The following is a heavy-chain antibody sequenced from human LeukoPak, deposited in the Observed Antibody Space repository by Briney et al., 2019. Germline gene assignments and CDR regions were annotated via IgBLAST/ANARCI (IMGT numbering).Heavy chain of an antibody. V-gene: IGHV2-5*08. Sequence: TLSLTCTVSGGSISSGDYYWSWIRQPPGKALEWLALIYWDDDKRYSPSLKSRLTITKDTSKNQVVLTMTNMDPVDTATYYCAHYDFWSGYSSWGQGTLVTVSS. CDR1: GGSISSGDYY. CDR3: AHYDFWSGYSS. D-gene: IGHD3-3*01. CDR2: IYWDDDK. J-gene: IGHJ5*02.